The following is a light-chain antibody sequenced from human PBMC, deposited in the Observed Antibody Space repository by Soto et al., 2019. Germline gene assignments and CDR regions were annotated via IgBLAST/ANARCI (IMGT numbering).Light chain of an antibody. V-gene: IGLV2-14*01. Sequence: QSVLTQPDSVSGSPGQSVTISCTGTSSDIGGYNYVSWHQQHPGKAPKLMIYEVTNRPSGVSNRFSGYKAGNTASLTISGLQDEEEDDYYQSSYTSSVTYVFGTGTKLTVL. CDR3: SSYTSSVTYV. J-gene: IGLJ1*01. CDR2: EVT. CDR1: SSDIGGYNY.